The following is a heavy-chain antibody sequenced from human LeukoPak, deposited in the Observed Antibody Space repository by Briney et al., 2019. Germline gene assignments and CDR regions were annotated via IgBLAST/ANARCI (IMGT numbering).Heavy chain of an antibody. CDR1: GFTFDDYA. Sequence: PGGSLRLSCADSGFTFDDYAMHWVRQAPGKGLEWVSGISWNSGSIGYADSVKGRFTIYRDNAKNSLYLQMNSLRAEDTALYYCAKSGLWFREFDAFDICGQGTMVTVSS. CDR2: ISWNSGSI. V-gene: IGHV3-9*01. D-gene: IGHD3-10*01. J-gene: IGHJ3*02. CDR3: AKSGLWFREFDAFDI.